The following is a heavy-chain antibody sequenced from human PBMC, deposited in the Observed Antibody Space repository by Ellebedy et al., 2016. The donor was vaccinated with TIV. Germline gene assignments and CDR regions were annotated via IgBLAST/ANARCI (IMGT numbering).Heavy chain of an antibody. CDR2: IDHSGNT. Sequence: SETLSLXXAVYGGSFSGYHWSWIRQPPGKGLEWIAEIDHSGNTNYNPSLKSRVTISVDTSKNQFSLKVSSVTAADTAVYYCARVGVGYCSGTSCYLDHWGRGTLVTVSS. V-gene: IGHV4-34*01. J-gene: IGHJ4*02. CDR1: GGSFSGYH. CDR3: ARVGVGYCSGTSCYLDH. D-gene: IGHD2-2*01.